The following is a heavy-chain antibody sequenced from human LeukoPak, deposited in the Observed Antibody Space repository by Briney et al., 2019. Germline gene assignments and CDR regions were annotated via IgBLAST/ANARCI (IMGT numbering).Heavy chain of an antibody. Sequence: GGSLRLSCAVSGFTFSSYWMHWVRQAPGKGLVWVSRIDRDGSRINYADSVKGRFTISRDNSRNTMYLQMDSLRAEDTAVYYCAKEYDSGGYGANFDYWGQGTLVTVSS. CDR3: AKEYDSGGYGANFDY. CDR2: IDRDGSRI. CDR1: GFTFSSYW. J-gene: IGHJ4*02. V-gene: IGHV3-74*01. D-gene: IGHD3-10*01.